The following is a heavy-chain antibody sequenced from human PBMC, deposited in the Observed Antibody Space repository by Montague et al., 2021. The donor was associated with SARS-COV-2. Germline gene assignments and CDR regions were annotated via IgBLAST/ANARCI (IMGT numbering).Heavy chain of an antibody. CDR2: ISYDGSSN. V-gene: IGHV3-30*04. Sequence: SLRLSCAASGFTFSSYSMHWVRQAPGKGLEWVALISYDGSSNAYLDSVKGRFTISRDNSKNTLFLQMNSLRAEDTAVYYCARPPPGPMVRGVMAPFDFWGQGTLVTVSS. CDR1: GFTFSSYS. D-gene: IGHD3-10*01. CDR3: ARPPPGPMVRGVMAPFDF. J-gene: IGHJ4*02.